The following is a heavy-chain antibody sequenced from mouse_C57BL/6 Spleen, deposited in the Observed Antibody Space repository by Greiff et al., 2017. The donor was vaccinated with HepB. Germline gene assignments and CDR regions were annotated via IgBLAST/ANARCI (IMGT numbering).Heavy chain of an antibody. D-gene: IGHD1-1*01. Sequence: DVHLVESGEGLVKPGGSLKLSCAASGFTFSSYAMSWVRQTPEKRLEWVAYISSGGDYIYYADTVKGRFTISRDNARNTLYLQMSSLKSEDTAMYYCTRERDYYGSSIYWYFDVWGTGTTVTVSS. CDR3: TRERDYYGSSIYWYFDV. V-gene: IGHV5-9-1*02. CDR2: ISSGGDYI. J-gene: IGHJ1*03. CDR1: GFTFSSYA.